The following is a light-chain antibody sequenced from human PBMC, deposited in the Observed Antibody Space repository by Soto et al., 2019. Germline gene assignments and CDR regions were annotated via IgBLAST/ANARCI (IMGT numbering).Light chain of an antibody. V-gene: IGLV2-14*01. CDR1: SSDVGGYTH. J-gene: IGLJ1*01. CDR3: SSYTSSSTSYV. Sequence: QSALTQPASVSGAPGQSITISCTGSSSDVGGYTHVSWYQQHPGKAPKLMIYEVSYRPSGVSNRFSGPKSGNTASLTISGLRAEDEAEYYCSSYTSSSTSYVFGTGTKLTVL. CDR2: EVS.